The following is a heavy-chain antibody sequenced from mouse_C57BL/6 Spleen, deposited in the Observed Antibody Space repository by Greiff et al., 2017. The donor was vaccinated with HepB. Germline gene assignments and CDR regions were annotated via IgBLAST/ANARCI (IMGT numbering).Heavy chain of an antibody. CDR3: TLYYAMDY. Sequence: VQLKESGAELVRPGASVKLSCTASGFNIKDDYMHWVKQRPEQGLEWIGWIDPENGDTEYASKFQGKATITADTSSNTAYLQLSSLTSEDTAVYYCTLYYAMDYWGQGTSVTVSS. CDR1: GFNIKDDY. J-gene: IGHJ4*01. V-gene: IGHV14-4*01. CDR2: IDPENGDT.